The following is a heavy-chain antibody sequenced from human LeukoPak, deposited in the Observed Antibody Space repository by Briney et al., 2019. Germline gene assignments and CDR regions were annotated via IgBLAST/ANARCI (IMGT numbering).Heavy chain of an antibody. CDR3: ARVESSWDWFDP. J-gene: IGHJ5*02. D-gene: IGHD6-13*01. CDR2: ISPNSVEK. V-gene: IGHV1-69*05. Sequence: MGWISPNSVEKVYAQKFQGRVTITTDESTSTAYMELSSLRSEDTAVYYCARVESSWDWFDPWGQGTLVTVSS.